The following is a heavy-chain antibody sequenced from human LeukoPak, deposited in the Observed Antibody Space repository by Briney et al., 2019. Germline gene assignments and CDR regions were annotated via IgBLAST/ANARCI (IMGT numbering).Heavy chain of an antibody. D-gene: IGHD3-10*01. Sequence: GASVKVSCKASGYAFTAYFMHWVRQAPGQGLEWMGCINPDSGATNYAQKFQGRVTMTRDTSITTAYMELSRLTSDDTAVYFCATTSRDSDAYYDYLSYWGQGTLITVSS. V-gene: IGHV1-2*02. CDR2: INPDSGAT. CDR3: ATTSRDSDAYYDYLSY. CDR1: GYAFTAYF. J-gene: IGHJ4*02.